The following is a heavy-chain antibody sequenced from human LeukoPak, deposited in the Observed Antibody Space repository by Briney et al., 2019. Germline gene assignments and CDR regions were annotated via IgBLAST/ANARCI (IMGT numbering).Heavy chain of an antibody. Sequence: ASVKVSCTASGYTFTGYYMHWVRQAPGQGLEWMGRINPNSGGTNYAQKFQGRVTMTRDTSIRTAYMELSRLRSDDTAVYYCARDGWELLFAFDIWGQGTMVTVSS. CDR1: GYTFTGYY. CDR2: INPNSGGT. CDR3: ARDGWELLFAFDI. D-gene: IGHD1-26*01. J-gene: IGHJ3*02. V-gene: IGHV1-2*06.